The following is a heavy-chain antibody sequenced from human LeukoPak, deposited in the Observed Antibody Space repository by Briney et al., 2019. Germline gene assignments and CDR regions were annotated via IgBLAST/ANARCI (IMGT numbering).Heavy chain of an antibody. D-gene: IGHD3-10*01. J-gene: IGHJ4*02. V-gene: IGHV4-39*01. CDR1: GGSISSSSYY. CDR3: ARHGPITMVRNNFDY. Sequence: SETLSLTCTVSGGSISSSSYYWGWIRQPPGKGLEWIGSIYYRRSTYYNPSLKSRVTISVDTSKNQFSLKLSSVTAADTAVYYCARHGPITMVRNNFDYWGQGTLSPSPQ. CDR2: IYYRRST.